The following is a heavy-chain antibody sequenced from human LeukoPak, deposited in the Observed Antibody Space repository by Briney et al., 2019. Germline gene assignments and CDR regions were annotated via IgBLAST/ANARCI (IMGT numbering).Heavy chain of an antibody. D-gene: IGHD3-22*01. V-gene: IGHV4-61*02. J-gene: IGHJ4*02. Sequence: PSETLSLTCTVSGGSISSGSYYWSWIRQPAGKGLEWIGRIYTSGSTNYNPSLKSRITISVDTSKNQFSLKLSSVTAADTAVYYCARIRDSSGSFDYWGQGTLVTVSS. CDR1: GGSISSGSYY. CDR3: ARIRDSSGSFDY. CDR2: IYTSGST.